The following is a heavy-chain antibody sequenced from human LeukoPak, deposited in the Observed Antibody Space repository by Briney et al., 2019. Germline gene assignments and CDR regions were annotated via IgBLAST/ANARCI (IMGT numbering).Heavy chain of an antibody. CDR1: GGSISSGGYY. CDR2: ISHSGST. CDR3: ARYRGQGSSTDY. Sequence: SETLSLTCTVSGGSISSGGYYWSWIRQPPGKGLEWIGYISHSGSTYYNPSLKSRVTISVDTSKNQFSLKLSSVTAADTAVYYCARYRGQGSSTDYWGQGTLVTVSS. J-gene: IGHJ4*02. V-gene: IGHV4-30-2*01. D-gene: IGHD2-2*01.